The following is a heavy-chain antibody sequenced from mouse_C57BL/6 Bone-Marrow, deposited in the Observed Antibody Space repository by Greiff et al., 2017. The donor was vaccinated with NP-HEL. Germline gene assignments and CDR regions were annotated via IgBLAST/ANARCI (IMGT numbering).Heavy chain of an antibody. CDR1: GYTFTSYW. Sequence: VKLQQPGAELVKPGASVKLSCKASGYTFTSYWMHWVKQRPGQGLEWIGMIHPNSGSTNYNEKFKSKATLTVDKSSSTAYMQLSSLTSEDSAVYYCARLGFSWFAYWGQGTLVTVSA. V-gene: IGHV1-64*01. CDR2: IHPNSGST. J-gene: IGHJ3*01. CDR3: ARLGFSWFAY.